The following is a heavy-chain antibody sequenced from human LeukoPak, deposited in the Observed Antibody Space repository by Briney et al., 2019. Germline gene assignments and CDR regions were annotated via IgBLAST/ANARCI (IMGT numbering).Heavy chain of an antibody. Sequence: SQTLSLTCTVSGVSIRSHYWSWIRQPPGKGLEWIGYIYYSGATNYNPSPKSRVTMSVDTSKNQFSLNLSSVTAADTALYYCARALRDSNYGWFDPWGQGTLVTVSS. D-gene: IGHD4-11*01. CDR3: ARALRDSNYGWFDP. V-gene: IGHV4-59*11. CDR2: IYYSGAT. J-gene: IGHJ5*02. CDR1: GVSIRSHY.